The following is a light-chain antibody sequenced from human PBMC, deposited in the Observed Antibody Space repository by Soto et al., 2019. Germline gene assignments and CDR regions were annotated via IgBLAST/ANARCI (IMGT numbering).Light chain of an antibody. CDR1: LRLLYSSNNKNY. V-gene: IGKV4-1*01. CDR2: WAS. J-gene: IGKJ2*01. CDR3: QQYYTTPYT. Sequence: DIVMTQSPDSLAVSLGERATINCKSSLRLLYSSNNKNYLAWYQQRPGQPPKLLIYWASTRESGVPDRFSGSGSGTDFTLTIGSLQAEDVAVYFCQQYYTTPYTFGQGTKLEIK.